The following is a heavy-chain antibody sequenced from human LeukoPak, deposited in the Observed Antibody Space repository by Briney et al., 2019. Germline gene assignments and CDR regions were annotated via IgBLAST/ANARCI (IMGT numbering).Heavy chain of an antibody. CDR1: GFTFSTYW. D-gene: IGHD3-16*01. Sequence: GGSLRLSCTASGFTFSTYWMHWVRQAPGKGLLWVSRINGDGTGTKYADSVKGRFTISRDNARHTLYLQMNSLRAEDTAVYYCARGYAWGDYWGQGTLVTVSS. CDR3: ARGYAWGDY. J-gene: IGHJ4*02. CDR2: INGDGTGT. V-gene: IGHV3-74*03.